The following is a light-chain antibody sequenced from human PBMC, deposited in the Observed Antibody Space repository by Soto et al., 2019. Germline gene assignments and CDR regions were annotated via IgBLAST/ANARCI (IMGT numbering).Light chain of an antibody. Sequence: EIVMTQSPATLSVSPGERVTFSCRASQRIYSNLAWYQHTPGQAPRLIISGASTGATGLPSRFSGSGSGTEFTLTINSLQSEDVAVYYCQQYHHWPVTCGGGTKVEIK. J-gene: IGKJ4*02. V-gene: IGKV3-15*01. CDR3: QQYHHWPVT. CDR2: GAS. CDR1: QRIYSN.